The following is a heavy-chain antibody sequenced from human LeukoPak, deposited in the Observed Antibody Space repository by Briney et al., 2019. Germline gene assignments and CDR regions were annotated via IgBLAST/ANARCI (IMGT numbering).Heavy chain of an antibody. Sequence: GGSLRLSCAASGFTFSSYSMNWVRQAPGKGLEWVSSISSSSSYIYYADSVKGRFTISRDNAKNSLYLQMNSLRAEDTAVYYCARVVPAAYYYMDVWGKGTTVTVSS. CDR2: ISSSSSYI. CDR3: ARVVPAAYYYMDV. V-gene: IGHV3-21*01. D-gene: IGHD2-2*01. J-gene: IGHJ6*03. CDR1: GFTFSSYS.